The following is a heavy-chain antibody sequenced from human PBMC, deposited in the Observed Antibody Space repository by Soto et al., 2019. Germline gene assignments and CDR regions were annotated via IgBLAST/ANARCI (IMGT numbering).Heavy chain of an antibody. V-gene: IGHV3-48*01. Sequence: EVQLVESGGGLVQPGGSLRLPCAASGFTFSSYSMNWVRQAPGKGLEWVSYISSSSSTIYYADSVKGRFTISRDNAKNSLYLQMNSLRAEDTAVYYCARGAYLNWFDPWGQGTLVTVSS. J-gene: IGHJ5*02. CDR3: ARGAYLNWFDP. CDR2: ISSSSSTI. CDR1: GFTFSSYS.